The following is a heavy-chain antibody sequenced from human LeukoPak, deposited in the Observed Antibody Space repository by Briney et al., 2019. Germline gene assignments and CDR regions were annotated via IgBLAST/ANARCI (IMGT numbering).Heavy chain of an antibody. CDR3: ARHNYYHFWSTLNWFDP. CDR2: VYHSGST. V-gene: IGHV4-38-2*02. D-gene: IGHD3-3*01. CDR1: GSSISDNYY. Sequence: PSETLSLTXTIFGSSISDNYYWGWIRRPPGEGLEWIGSVYHSGSTYYNPSLKSRVTLSVDTSNNHFSLKLRSVTAADTAVYYCARHNYYHFWSTLNWFDPWGQGTLVTVSS. J-gene: IGHJ5*02.